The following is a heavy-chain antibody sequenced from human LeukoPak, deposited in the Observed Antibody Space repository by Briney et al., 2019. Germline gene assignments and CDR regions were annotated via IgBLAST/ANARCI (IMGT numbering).Heavy chain of an antibody. CDR2: IRNDGSNK. V-gene: IGHV3-30*02. J-gene: IGHJ4*02. Sequence: GGSLRLSRAASGFTFRSYGMHWVRQAPGKGLEWVAFIRNDGSNKYYADSVKGRFTISRDNSKNTLYLQMNSLRAEDTAVYYCAKDVTSSGSYSDYWGQGTLVTVSP. D-gene: IGHD1-26*01. CDR1: GFTFRSYG. CDR3: AKDVTSSGSYSDY.